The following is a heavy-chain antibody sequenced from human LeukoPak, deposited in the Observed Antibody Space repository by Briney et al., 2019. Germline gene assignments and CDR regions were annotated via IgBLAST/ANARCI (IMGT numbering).Heavy chain of an antibody. CDR2: ISSSGSTI. CDR3: ARDLRRQQWLSQGDY. J-gene: IGHJ4*02. CDR1: GFTFSDYY. Sequence: PGGSLRLSCAASGFTFSDYYMSWIRQAPGKGLEWVSYISSSGSTIYYADSVKGRFTISRDNAKNSLYLQINSLRAEDTAVYYCARDLRRQQWLSQGDYWGQGTLVTVSS. D-gene: IGHD6-19*01. V-gene: IGHV3-11*01.